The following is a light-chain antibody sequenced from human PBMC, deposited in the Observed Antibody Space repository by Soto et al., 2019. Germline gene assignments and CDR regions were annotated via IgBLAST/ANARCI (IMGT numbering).Light chain of an antibody. Sequence: QSVLSQPPSVSAAPGQRVTISCSGSSSNIGKYYVSWYQQVPGTAPTLLIYDNTQRPSGIPDRFSGSKSGTSATLAITGLQTGDEADYYCATWDGGLTPQGVFGTGTKVP. CDR3: ATWDGGLTPQGV. J-gene: IGLJ1*01. V-gene: IGLV1-51*01. CDR1: SSNIGKYY. CDR2: DNT.